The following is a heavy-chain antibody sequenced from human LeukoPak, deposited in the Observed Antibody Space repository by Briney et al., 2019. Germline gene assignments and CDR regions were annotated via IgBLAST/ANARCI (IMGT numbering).Heavy chain of an antibody. CDR2: IYYSGST. D-gene: IGHD3-22*01. CDR1: GGSISSGGYY. CDR3: ASYSAPGPYDYDSGGPIDY. V-gene: IGHV4-31*03. J-gene: IGHJ4*02. Sequence: SQTLSLTCTVSGGSISSGGYYWSWIRQHPGKGLEWIGYIYYSGSTYYNPSLKSRVTISVDTSKNQFSLKLSPVTAADTAVYYCASYSAPGPYDYDSGGPIDYWGQGTLVTVSS.